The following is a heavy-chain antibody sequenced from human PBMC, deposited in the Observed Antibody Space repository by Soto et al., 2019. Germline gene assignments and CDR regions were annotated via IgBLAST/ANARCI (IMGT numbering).Heavy chain of an antibody. V-gene: IGHV1-69*02. CDR3: AEGFWSGYYTYNWFDP. D-gene: IGHD3-3*01. J-gene: IGHJ5*02. CDR2: IIPILGIA. Sequence: QVQLVQSGAEVKKPGSSVKVSCKASGGTFSSYTISWVRQAPGQGLEWMGRIIPILGIANYAQKFQGRVTITADKSTSTAYMELSSLRSEDTAVHYCAEGFWSGYYTYNWFDPWGQGTLVTVSS. CDR1: GGTFSSYT.